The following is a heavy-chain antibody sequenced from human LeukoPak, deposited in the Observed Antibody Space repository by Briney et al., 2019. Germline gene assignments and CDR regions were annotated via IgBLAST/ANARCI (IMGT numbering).Heavy chain of an antibody. Sequence: PGGSLRLSCAASGFTFSSYSMNWVRQAPGKGLEWVSAISGSGGSTYYADSVKGRFTISRDNSKNTLYLQMNSLRAEDTAVYYCAKDSDYLSVSFDYWGQGTLVTVSS. CDR3: AKDSDYLSVSFDY. CDR1: GFTFSSYS. V-gene: IGHV3-23*01. D-gene: IGHD2/OR15-2a*01. J-gene: IGHJ4*02. CDR2: ISGSGGST.